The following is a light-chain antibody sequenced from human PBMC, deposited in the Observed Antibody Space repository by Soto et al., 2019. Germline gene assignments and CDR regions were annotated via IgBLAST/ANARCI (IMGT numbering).Light chain of an antibody. Sequence: EIVMTQSPATLSVSPGERATLSCRASQSVSSNLAWYQQKPGQAPRLLIYGASTRATGIPARFSGSGSGTEFTLIISSLQSEDFAVYYCQQYNNWPPWTFGRGTKVDIK. CDR3: QQYNNWPPWT. CDR1: QSVSSN. CDR2: GAS. J-gene: IGKJ1*01. V-gene: IGKV3-15*01.